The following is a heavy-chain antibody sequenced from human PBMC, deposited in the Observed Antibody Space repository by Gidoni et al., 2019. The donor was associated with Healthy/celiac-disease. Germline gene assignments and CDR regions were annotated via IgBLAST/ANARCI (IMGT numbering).Heavy chain of an antibody. V-gene: IGHV3-30*18. D-gene: IGHD6-19*01. J-gene: IGHJ4*02. CDR2: ISYDGSNK. CDR3: AKGGLGYSSGWDFDY. Sequence: QVQLVESGGGVVQPGRSLRLSCAASGFTFSSYGMHWVRQAPGKGLEWVAVISYDGSNKYYADSVKGRFTISRDNSKNTLYLQMNSLRAEDTAVYYCAKGGLGYSSGWDFDYWGQGTLVTVSS. CDR1: GFTFSSYG.